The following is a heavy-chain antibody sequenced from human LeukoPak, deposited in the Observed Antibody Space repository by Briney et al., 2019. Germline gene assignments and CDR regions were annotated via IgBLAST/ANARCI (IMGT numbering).Heavy chain of an antibody. D-gene: IGHD3-9*01. Sequence: PGGSLRLSCAASGFTFSSYAMSRVRQAPGKGLEWVSAISGSGGSTYYADSVKGRFTISRDNSKNTLYLQMNSLRAEDTAVYYCAKGYDILTNFDYWGQGTLVTVSS. CDR1: GFTFSSYA. CDR2: ISGSGGST. J-gene: IGHJ4*02. CDR3: AKGYDILTNFDY. V-gene: IGHV3-23*01.